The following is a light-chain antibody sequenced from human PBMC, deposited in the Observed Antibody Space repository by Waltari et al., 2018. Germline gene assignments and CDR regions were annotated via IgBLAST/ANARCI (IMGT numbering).Light chain of an antibody. V-gene: IGKV1-39*01. Sequence: DRVTITCRASQTISDYLNWYQQKPGEAPRLLIYAASSLHSGVPSRFSGSGSGTDFTLTISSLQPEDIATYYCQQSYSTWTFGQGTKVEIK. CDR2: AAS. J-gene: IGKJ1*01. CDR1: QTISDY. CDR3: QQSYSTWT.